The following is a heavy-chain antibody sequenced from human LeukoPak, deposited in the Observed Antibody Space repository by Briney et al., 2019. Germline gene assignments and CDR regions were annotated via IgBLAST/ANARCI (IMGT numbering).Heavy chain of an antibody. Sequence: WGSLRLSCAASGFTFSSYAMSWVRQAPGKGLEWVSAISGSGSSTYYADSVKGRFTISRDNSKNTLYLQMNSLSAEDTAVYYWAKGATVTTYYYYGMEVWGQGATVTVS. D-gene: IGHD4-11*01. CDR2: ISGSGSST. J-gene: IGHJ6*02. CDR3: AKGATVTTYYYYGMEV. CDR1: GFTFSSYA. V-gene: IGHV3-23*01.